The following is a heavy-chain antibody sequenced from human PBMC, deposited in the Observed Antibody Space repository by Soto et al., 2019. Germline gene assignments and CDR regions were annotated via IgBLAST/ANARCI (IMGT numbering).Heavy chain of an antibody. CDR3: PSHSMVRGALNWFDP. Sequence: SETLSLTCTVSGGSISSSSYYWVWIRQPPGKGLEWIGSIYYSGSTYSNPSLKSRVTISVDTSKNQFSLKLSSVTAADTAVDYCPSHSMVRGALNWFDPWGQGTLVTV. D-gene: IGHD3-10*01. J-gene: IGHJ5*02. CDR2: IYYSGST. CDR1: GGSISSSSYY. V-gene: IGHV4-39*01.